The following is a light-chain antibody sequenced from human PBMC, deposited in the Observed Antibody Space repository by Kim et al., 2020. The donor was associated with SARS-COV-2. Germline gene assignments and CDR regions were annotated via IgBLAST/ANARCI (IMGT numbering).Light chain of an antibody. CDR3: QQRRNWPYN. J-gene: IGKJ2*01. Sequence: IVLTQSPGTVSLFSGGRATLSCRASQSLTRSLAWFQQRPGQAPRLLIYDASTRATGVPARFTGGGSGTDFTLTITNLQPDDSAVYYCQQRRNWPYNFGQGTKLEI. V-gene: IGKV3-11*01. CDR2: DAS. CDR1: QSLTRS.